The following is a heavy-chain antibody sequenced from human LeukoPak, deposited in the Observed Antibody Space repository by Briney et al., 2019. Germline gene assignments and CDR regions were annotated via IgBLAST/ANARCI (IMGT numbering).Heavy chain of an antibody. CDR3: ARENSNLNFDY. Sequence: PSETLSLTCTVSGGSISSGDYYWSWIRQPPGKGLEWIGYIYYSGSTYYNPSLKSRVTISVDTSKNQSSLKLSSVTAADTAVYYCARENSNLNFDYWGQGTLVTVSS. D-gene: IGHD4-11*01. CDR1: GGSISSGDYY. J-gene: IGHJ4*02. V-gene: IGHV4-30-4*01. CDR2: IYYSGST.